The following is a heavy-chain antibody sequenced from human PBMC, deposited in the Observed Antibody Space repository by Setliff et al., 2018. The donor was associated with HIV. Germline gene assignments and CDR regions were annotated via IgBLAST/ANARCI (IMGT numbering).Heavy chain of an antibody. CDR1: GFTFSNYP. CDR3: ARAGGYSYGFDYMDV. J-gene: IGHJ6*03. CDR2: TSYDGDDK. D-gene: IGHD5-18*01. Sequence: PGGSLRLSCAGSGFTFSNYPMHWVRQAPGKGLEWVAVTSYDGDDKYYADSVKGRFTISRDNSKNTLYLQVNSLRVEDTAVYYCARAGGYSYGFDYMDVWGKGTTVTVSS. V-gene: IGHV3-30*04.